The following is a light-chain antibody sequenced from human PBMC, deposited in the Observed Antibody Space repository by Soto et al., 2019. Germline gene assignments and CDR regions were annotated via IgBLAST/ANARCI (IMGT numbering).Light chain of an antibody. J-gene: IGLJ2*01. V-gene: IGLV2-14*01. CDR3: SSYTSSSTRV. Sequence: QSALTQPASMSGSPGQSITISCTGTSSDVGGYNYLSWYQQHPGKAPKLIIYEVSNRPSGVSNRFSGSKSGNTASLTISGLQAEDEAEYYSSSYTSSSTRVFGGGTQLTVL. CDR2: EVS. CDR1: SSDVGGYNY.